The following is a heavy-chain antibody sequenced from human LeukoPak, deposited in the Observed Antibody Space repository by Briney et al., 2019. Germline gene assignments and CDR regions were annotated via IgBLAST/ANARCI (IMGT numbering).Heavy chain of an antibody. CDR2: IYTSGST. V-gene: IGHV4-4*07. D-gene: IGHD3-22*01. CDR3: ARGGDGSGYYSYYFDY. Sequence: SXTLSLTCTVSGGSISSYYWSWIRQPAGKGLEWIGRIYTSGSTNYNPSLKSRVTMSVDTSKNQFSLKLSPVTAADTAVYYCARGGDGSGYYSYYFDYWGQGTLVTVSS. J-gene: IGHJ4*02. CDR1: GGSISSYY.